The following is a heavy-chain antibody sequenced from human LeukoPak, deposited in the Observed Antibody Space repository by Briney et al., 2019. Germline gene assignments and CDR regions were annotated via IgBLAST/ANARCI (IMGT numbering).Heavy chain of an antibody. CDR3: ARVGRDGYNPNGYYYYYYYMDV. J-gene: IGHJ6*03. CDR2: INSDGSST. V-gene: IGHV3-74*01. Sequence: PGGSLRLSCAASGFTFSSYAMSWVRQAPGKGLVWVSRINSDGSSTSYADSVKGRFTISRDNAKNTLYLQMNSLRAEDTAVYYCARVGRDGYNPNGYYYYYYYMDVWGKGTTVTISS. D-gene: IGHD5-24*01. CDR1: GFTFSSYA.